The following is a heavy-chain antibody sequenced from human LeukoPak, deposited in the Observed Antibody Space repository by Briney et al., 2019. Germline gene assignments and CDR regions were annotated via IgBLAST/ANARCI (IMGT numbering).Heavy chain of an antibody. Sequence: ASVKVSCKASGYTFTGYYMHWVRQAPGQGLEWMGWINPNSGGTNYAQKFQGRVTMTRDTSISTAYMELSRLRSDDPAVYYCARDQRFLEWLFPDYWGQGTLVTVSS. J-gene: IGHJ4*02. V-gene: IGHV1-2*02. CDR3: ARDQRFLEWLFPDY. CDR2: INPNSGGT. CDR1: GYTFTGYY. D-gene: IGHD3-3*01.